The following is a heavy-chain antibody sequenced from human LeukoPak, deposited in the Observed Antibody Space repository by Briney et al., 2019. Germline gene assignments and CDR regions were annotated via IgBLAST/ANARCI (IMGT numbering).Heavy chain of an antibody. Sequence: SETLSLTCTVSGGSVSSGDYYWSWIRQHPGKGLEWIGYIYYSGSTYYNPSLKSRVTISVDTSKNQFSLKLSSVTAADTAVYYCARGRAMVRGVIAGYYFDYWGQGTLVTVSS. D-gene: IGHD3-10*01. CDR3: ARGRAMVRGVIAGYYFDY. J-gene: IGHJ4*02. CDR1: GGSVSSGDYY. V-gene: IGHV4-31*03. CDR2: IYYSGST.